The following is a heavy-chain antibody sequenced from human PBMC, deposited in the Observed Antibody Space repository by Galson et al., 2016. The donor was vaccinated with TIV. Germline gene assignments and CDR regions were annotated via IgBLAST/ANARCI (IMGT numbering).Heavy chain of an antibody. CDR2: IIPLFGTP. Sequence: SVKVSCKASGDTFNSDAFSWLRQAPGQGLEWVGRIIPLFGTPDYPLSFRGRVTSTADESTSTVYMELKSLRSEDTAVYCARDVITVTTLGYFDSWGQGSLVTVSS. CDR1: GDTFNSDA. J-gene: IGHJ4*02. D-gene: IGHD4-17*01. CDR3: ARDVITVTTLGYFDS. V-gene: IGHV1-69*13.